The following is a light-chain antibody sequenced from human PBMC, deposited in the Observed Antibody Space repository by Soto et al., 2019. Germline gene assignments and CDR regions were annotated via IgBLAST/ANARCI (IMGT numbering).Light chain of an antibody. Sequence: ETVLKQSPGTLSLSPGERATLSCRASQSVSGSYLAWYQQKPGRAPRLLIYGASSGATGIPDRFSGSGSGTDFTLTISRLEPEDVAVYYCQQYGNSPWTFGQGTKVDIK. CDR1: QSVSGSY. J-gene: IGKJ1*01. V-gene: IGKV3-20*01. CDR2: GAS. CDR3: QQYGNSPWT.